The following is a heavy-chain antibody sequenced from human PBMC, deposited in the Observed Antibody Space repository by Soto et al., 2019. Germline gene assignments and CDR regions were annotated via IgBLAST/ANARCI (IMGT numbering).Heavy chain of an antibody. Sequence: GGSLRLSCAASGFTFSSYSMNWVRQAPGKGLECVSSISSSSSYIYYADSVKGRFTISRDNAKNSLYLQMNSLRAEDTAVYYCASANDSSGYMLDGMDVWGQGTTVTVYS. CDR2: ISSSSSYI. D-gene: IGHD3-22*01. J-gene: IGHJ6*02. V-gene: IGHV3-21*01. CDR1: GFTFSSYS. CDR3: ASANDSSGYMLDGMDV.